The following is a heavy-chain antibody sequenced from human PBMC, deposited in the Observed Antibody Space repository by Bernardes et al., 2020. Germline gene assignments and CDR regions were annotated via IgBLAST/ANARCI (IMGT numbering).Heavy chain of an antibody. CDR1: GGSISSYY. Sequence: SETLSLTYSVSGGSISSYYWSWIRQPPGKGLEWIGYVSYTGRTNYKPSLKSRVTISLDTSKNQLSLKLNSVTAADTAVYYCARGELVRDYYYMDVWGKGTTVTVSS. CDR3: ARGELVRDYYYMDV. J-gene: IGHJ6*03. V-gene: IGHV4-59*01. D-gene: IGHD1-1*01. CDR2: VSYTGRT.